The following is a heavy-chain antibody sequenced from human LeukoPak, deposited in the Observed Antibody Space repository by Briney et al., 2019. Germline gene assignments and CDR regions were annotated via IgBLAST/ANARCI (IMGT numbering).Heavy chain of an antibody. CDR2: ISSSGSYI. J-gene: IGHJ4*02. D-gene: IGHD6-13*01. Sequence: PGGSLRLSCAASRFTFSSYSMNWVRQAPGKGLEWVSSISSSGSYIYYADSVKGRFTISRDNAKNSLYLQMNSLRAEDTAVYYCAKDNSLLAAAGYWGQGTLVTVSS. CDR3: AKDNSLLAAAGY. CDR1: RFTFSSYS. V-gene: IGHV3-21*01.